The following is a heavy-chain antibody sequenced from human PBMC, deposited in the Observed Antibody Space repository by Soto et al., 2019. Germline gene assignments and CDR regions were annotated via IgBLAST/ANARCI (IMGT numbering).Heavy chain of an antibody. CDR3: AKEAGYCGGDCYPPSEYFQH. D-gene: IGHD2-21*02. CDR2: ISGSGGST. V-gene: IGHV3-23*01. CDR1: GFTFSSYA. J-gene: IGHJ1*01. Sequence: PGGSLRLSCAASGFTFSSYAMSWVRQAPGRGLEWVSAISGSGGSTYYADSVKGRFTISRDNSKNTLYLQMNSLRAEDTAVYYCAKEAGYCGGDCYPPSEYFQHWGQGTLVTVS.